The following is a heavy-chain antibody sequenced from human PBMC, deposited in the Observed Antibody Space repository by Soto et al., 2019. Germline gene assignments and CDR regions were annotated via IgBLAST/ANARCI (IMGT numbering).Heavy chain of an antibody. D-gene: IGHD1-26*01. V-gene: IGHV4-59*08. Sequence: SETLSHTCTVSCGSISSINWSCILQPPGKGLEWIGYIYYSGSTNYNPSLKSRVTISVDTSKNQFSLKLSSVTAADTAVYYCATQEVGGTYVYTFDPWGQGTLVTVSS. CDR3: ATQEVGGTYVYTFDP. J-gene: IGHJ5*02. CDR2: IYYSGST. CDR1: CGSISSIN.